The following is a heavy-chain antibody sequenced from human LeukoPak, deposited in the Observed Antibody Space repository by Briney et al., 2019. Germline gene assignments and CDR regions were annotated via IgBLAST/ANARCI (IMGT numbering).Heavy chain of an antibody. D-gene: IGHD3-3*01. J-gene: IGHJ4*02. CDR2: IKQDGSEK. V-gene: IGHV3-7*01. CDR1: GFIFSNYA. CDR3: ARGPFDFWSGYYPFFDY. Sequence: GGSLRLSCAASGFIFSNYAMSWVRQAPGRGLEWVAHIKQDGSEKYYVDSVKGRFTISRDNAKNSLYLQMNSLRAEDTAVYYCARGPFDFWSGYYPFFDYWGQGTLVTVSS.